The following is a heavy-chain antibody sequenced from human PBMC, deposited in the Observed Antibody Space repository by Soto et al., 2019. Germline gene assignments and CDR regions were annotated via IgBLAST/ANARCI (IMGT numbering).Heavy chain of an antibody. CDR1: GYTFTGYY. CDR3: AMTGMAYCGGDCYNDAFDI. V-gene: IGHV1-2*04. Sequence: QVQLVQSGAEVKKPGASVKVSCKASGYTFTGYYMHWVRQAPGQGLEWMGWINPNSGGTNYAQKFQGWVTMTRDTSISTAYMELSRLRSDDTAVYYCAMTGMAYCGGDCYNDAFDIWGQGTMVTVSS. D-gene: IGHD2-21*02. J-gene: IGHJ3*02. CDR2: INPNSGGT.